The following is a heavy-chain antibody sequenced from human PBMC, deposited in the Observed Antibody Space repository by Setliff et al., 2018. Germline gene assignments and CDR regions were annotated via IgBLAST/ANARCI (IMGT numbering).Heavy chain of an antibody. V-gene: IGHV3-23*01. CDR2: IGASGDRT. J-gene: IGHJ1*01. CDR1: TFTFSKYA. CDR3: ARGGVAATAPNGL. D-gene: IGHD6-13*01. Sequence: GGSLRLSCVASTFTFSKYAITWVRQAPGKGLEWVSSIGASGDRTYYADSVKGRFTISRDNTNNSLYLQMNHLRAEDTALYYCARGGVAATAPNGLWGQGTLVTVSS.